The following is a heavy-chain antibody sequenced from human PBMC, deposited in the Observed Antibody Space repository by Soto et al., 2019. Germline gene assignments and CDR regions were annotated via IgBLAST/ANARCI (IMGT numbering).Heavy chain of an antibody. Sequence: GSLRLSCAASGFTFSSYAMHWVRQAPGKGLEWVAVISYDGSNKYYADSVKGRFTISRDNSKNTLYLQMSSLRAEDTAVYYCARAIVVVTALLDYWGQGTLVTVSS. D-gene: IGHD2-21*02. J-gene: IGHJ4*02. CDR2: ISYDGSNK. V-gene: IGHV3-30-3*01. CDR3: ARAIVVVTALLDY. CDR1: GFTFSSYA.